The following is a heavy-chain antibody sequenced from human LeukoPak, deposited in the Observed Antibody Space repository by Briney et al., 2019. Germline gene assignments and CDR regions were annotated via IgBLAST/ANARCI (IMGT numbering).Heavy chain of an antibody. V-gene: IGHV4-34*01. D-gene: IGHD3-3*01. J-gene: IGHJ6*03. CDR1: GGSFSGYY. CDR2: INHSGST. Sequence: PSEXLSLTCAVYGGSFSGYYWSWIRQPPGKGLEWIGEINHSGSTNYNPSLKSRLTISVDTSKNQFSLKLSSVTAADTAVYYCARLGEENTIFGVVITYYMDVWGKGTTVTVSS. CDR3: ARLGEENTIFGVVITYYMDV.